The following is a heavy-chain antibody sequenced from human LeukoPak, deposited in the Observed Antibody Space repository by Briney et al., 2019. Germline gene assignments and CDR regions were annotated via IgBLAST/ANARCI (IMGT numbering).Heavy chain of an antibody. V-gene: IGHV3-30*02. CDR2: IRYNGSNK. D-gene: IGHD3-9*01. CDR1: GFTFSSYG. CDR3: AKDTRYFDWLLPSYYYYCGMDV. Sequence: PGGSLRLSCAASGFTFSSYGMHWVRQAPGKGLEWVAFIRYNGSNKYYADSVKGRFTISRDNSKNTLYLQMNSLRAEDTAVYYCAKDTRYFDWLLPSYYYYCGMDVWGQGTTVTVSS. J-gene: IGHJ6*02.